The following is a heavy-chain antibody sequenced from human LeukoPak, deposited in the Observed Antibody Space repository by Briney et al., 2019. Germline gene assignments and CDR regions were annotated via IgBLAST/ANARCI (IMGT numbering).Heavy chain of an antibody. CDR1: GYTFTSYY. D-gene: IGHD6-19*01. Sequence: GASVKVSCKASGYTFTSYYMHWVRQAPGQGLEWMGITNPSGGSTSYAQKFQGRVTMTRDTSTSTVYMELSSLRSEDTAVYYCARAPIAVALRSWFDPWGQGTLVTVSS. J-gene: IGHJ5*02. CDR3: ARAPIAVALRSWFDP. V-gene: IGHV1-46*01. CDR2: TNPSGGST.